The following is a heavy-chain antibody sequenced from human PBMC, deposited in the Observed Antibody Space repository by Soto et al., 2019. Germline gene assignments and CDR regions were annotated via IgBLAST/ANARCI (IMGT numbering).Heavy chain of an antibody. V-gene: IGHV3-74*01. J-gene: IGHJ4*01. CDR3: ARDRGWSLFDY. Sequence: PGGSVRLSCAASGFTFSSYWMYWVRQVPGKGLVWVSRTDSDGSDTSYADSVKGRFTISRDNAKNTLYLQMKSLRAEDTAVYYCARDRGWSLFDYWGQGTLVTVSS. CDR2: TDSDGSDT. CDR1: GFTFSSYW. D-gene: IGHD6-19*01.